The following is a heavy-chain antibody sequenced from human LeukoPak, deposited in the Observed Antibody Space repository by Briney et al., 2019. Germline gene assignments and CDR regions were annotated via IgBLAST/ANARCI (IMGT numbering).Heavy chain of an antibody. J-gene: IGHJ4*02. D-gene: IGHD5-24*01. Sequence: XGWVRPXPGKGLEWMGIIYPGDSDTRYSPSFQGQVTISADKSISTAYLQWSSLKASDTAMYYCARHVRRDGYLIDYWGQGTPVTVSS. V-gene: IGHV5-51*01. CDR3: ARHVRRDGYLIDY. CDR2: IYPGDSDT.